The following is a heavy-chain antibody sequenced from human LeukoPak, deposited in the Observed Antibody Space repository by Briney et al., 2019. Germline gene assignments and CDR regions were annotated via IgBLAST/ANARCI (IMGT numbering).Heavy chain of an antibody. CDR3: ARAPTRIAAAGAGKYYFDY. J-gene: IGHJ4*02. V-gene: IGHV4-34*01. Sequence: PSETLSLTCAVYGGSFSGYYWSWIRQPPGKGLEWIGEINHSGSTNYNPSLKSRVTISVDTSENQFSLKLSSVTAADTAVYYCARAPTRIAAAGAGKYYFDYWGQGTLVTVSS. CDR2: INHSGST. D-gene: IGHD6-13*01. CDR1: GGSFSGYY.